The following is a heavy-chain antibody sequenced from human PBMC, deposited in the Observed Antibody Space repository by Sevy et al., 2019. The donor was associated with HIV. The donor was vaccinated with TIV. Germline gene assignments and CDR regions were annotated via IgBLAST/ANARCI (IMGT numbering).Heavy chain of an antibody. V-gene: IGHV1-18*01. D-gene: IGHD6-19*01. J-gene: IGHJ5*02. Sequence: ASVNVSCKASGYTFTSYGISWVRQAPGQGLEWMGWISTYNSIRNSAQKFQDRVTMTTDTSTSTAYMELRSLRSDDTAMYYCARSTQVAGRNNWFDPWGQGTLVTVSS. CDR1: GYTFTSYG. CDR3: ARSTQVAGRNNWFDP. CDR2: ISTYNSIR.